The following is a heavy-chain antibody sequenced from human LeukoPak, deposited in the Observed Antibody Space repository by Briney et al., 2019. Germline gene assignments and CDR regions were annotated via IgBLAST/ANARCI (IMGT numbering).Heavy chain of an antibody. CDR2: VSGSAGRT. CDR1: GFTFGDYA. J-gene: IGHJ6*03. CDR3: AKNRGHCVDGVCHNYYYMDV. V-gene: IGHV3-23*01. D-gene: IGHD2-8*02. Sequence: GGSLRLSCTASGFTFGDYAMSWFRQAPGKGLERVSTVSGSAGRTDYADSVKGRFTISRDNLKNTLYLQMNGLRAEDTAVYYCAKNRGHCVDGVCHNYYYMDVWGRGTTVTVSS.